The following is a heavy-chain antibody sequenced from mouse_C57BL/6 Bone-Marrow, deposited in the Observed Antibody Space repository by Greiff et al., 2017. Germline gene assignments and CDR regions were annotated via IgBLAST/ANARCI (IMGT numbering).Heavy chain of an antibody. CDR1: GFTFSDYG. V-gene: IGHV5-17*01. D-gene: IGHD2-5*01. J-gene: IGHJ4*01. CDR3: AKESNSYAMDY. CDR2: ISSGSSTI. Sequence: EVQVVESGGGLVKPGGSLKLSCAASGFTFSDYGMHWVRQAPEKGLEWVAYISSGSSTIYYADTVKGRFTISRDNAKNTLFLQMTSLRSEDTAMYYCAKESNSYAMDYWGQGTSVTVSS.